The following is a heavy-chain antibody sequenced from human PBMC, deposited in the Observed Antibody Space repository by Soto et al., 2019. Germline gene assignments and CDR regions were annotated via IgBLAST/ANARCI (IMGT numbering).Heavy chain of an antibody. D-gene: IGHD2-2*01. J-gene: IGHJ6*02. CDR1: GGTFSSYA. CDR3: ARLGCISTSCYYYYYGMDV. V-gene: IGHV1-69*13. CDR2: IIPIFGTA. Sequence: ASVKVSCKASGGTFSSYAISWVRQAPGQGLEWMGGIIPIFGTANYAQKFQGRVTITADESTSTAYMELSSLRSEDTAMYYCARLGCISTSCYYYYYGMDVWGQGTMVTVSS.